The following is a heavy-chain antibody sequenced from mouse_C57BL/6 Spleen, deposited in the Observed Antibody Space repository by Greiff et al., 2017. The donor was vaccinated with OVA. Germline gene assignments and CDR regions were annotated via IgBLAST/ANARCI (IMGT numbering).Heavy chain of an antibody. J-gene: IGHJ2*01. CDR2: INPSTGGT. V-gene: IGHV1-42*01. CDR3: ARRDYYGSSYD. CDR1: GYSFTGYY. Sequence: EVQLVESGPELVKPGASVKISCKASGYSFTGYYMNWVKQSPEKSLEWIGEINPSTGGTTYNQKFKAKATLTVDKSSSTAYMQLKSLTSEDSAVYYCARRDYYGSSYDWGQGTTLTVSS. D-gene: IGHD1-1*01.